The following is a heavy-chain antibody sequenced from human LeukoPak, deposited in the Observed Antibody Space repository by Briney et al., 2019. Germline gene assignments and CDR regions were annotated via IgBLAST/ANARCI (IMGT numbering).Heavy chain of an antibody. D-gene: IGHD3-16*02. CDR3: ARRLSYYGMDV. V-gene: IGHV3-48*03. Sequence: GGSLRLSCAASGFTLSIYEMIWGRQAPGRGLEWILKISFSGDTIHSADSVKGRFTTSRDNAKNSLYLQMSSLRAEDTAVYYCARRLSYYGMDVWGQGTTVIVSS. CDR1: GFTLSIYE. J-gene: IGHJ6*02. CDR2: ISFSGDTI.